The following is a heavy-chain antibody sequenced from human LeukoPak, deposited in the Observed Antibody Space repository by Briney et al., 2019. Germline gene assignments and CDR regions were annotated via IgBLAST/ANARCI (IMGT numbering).Heavy chain of an antibody. CDR2: ISGSGGST. J-gene: IGHJ4*02. Sequence: GGSLRLSCAASGFTFSSYAMSWVRQAPGKGLEWVSAISGSGGSTYYADSVKGRFTISRDNSENTLYLQMNSLRAEDTAVYYCAKVPVVAAAGTIRTGFDYWGQGTLVTVSS. D-gene: IGHD6-13*01. V-gene: IGHV3-23*01. CDR1: GFTFSSYA. CDR3: AKVPVVAAAGTIRTGFDY.